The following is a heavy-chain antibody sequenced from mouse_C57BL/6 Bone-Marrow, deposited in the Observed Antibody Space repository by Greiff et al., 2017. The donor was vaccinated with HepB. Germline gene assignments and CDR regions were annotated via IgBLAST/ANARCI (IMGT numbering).Heavy chain of an antibody. D-gene: IGHD1-1*01. CDR2: IDPENGDT. CDR1: GFNIKDDY. CDR3: TTEGYYYGGEGGV. Sequence: VQLQQSGAELVRPGASVKLSCTASGFNIKDDYMHWVKQRPEQGLEWIGWIDPENGDTEYASKFQGKATITADKSSNTAYLKLSSLTSEDTAVYSCTTEGYYYGGEGGVWGTGTTVAVSS. J-gene: IGHJ1*03. V-gene: IGHV14-4*01.